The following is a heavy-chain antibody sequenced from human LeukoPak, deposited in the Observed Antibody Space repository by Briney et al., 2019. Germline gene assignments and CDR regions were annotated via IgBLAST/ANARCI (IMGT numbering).Heavy chain of an antibody. Sequence: SETLSLTCAVYGGSFSGYYWSWIRQPPGKGLEWIGEINHSGSTNYNPPLKSRVTISVDTSKNQFSLKLSSVTAADTAVYYCARGDYGEDYWGQGTLVTVSS. CDR2: INHSGST. CDR3: ARGDYGEDY. V-gene: IGHV4-34*01. D-gene: IGHD4-17*01. CDR1: GGSFSGYY. J-gene: IGHJ4*02.